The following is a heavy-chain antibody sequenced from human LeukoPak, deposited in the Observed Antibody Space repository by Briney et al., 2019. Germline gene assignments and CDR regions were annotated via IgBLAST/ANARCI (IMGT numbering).Heavy chain of an antibody. CDR2: ISHSGST. CDR3: ARDWRTYDYVWGSLID. J-gene: IGHJ4*02. Sequence: PSETLSLTCTVYGGSLSGHYWSWIRQPPGKGLEWMGEISHSGSTNYNSSLKSRVTISVDTSKNQFSLKLSSVTAADTAVYYCARDWRTYDYVWGSLIDWGQGTLVTVSS. CDR1: GGSLSGHY. D-gene: IGHD3-16*01. V-gene: IGHV4-34*01.